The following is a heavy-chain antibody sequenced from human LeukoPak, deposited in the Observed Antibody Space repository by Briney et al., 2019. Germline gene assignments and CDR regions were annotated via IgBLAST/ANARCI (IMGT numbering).Heavy chain of an antibody. J-gene: IGHJ6*03. D-gene: IGHD5-18*01. CDR2: VHYSGST. Sequence: TSETLSLTCTVSGGSISSSSYYWGWIRQPPGKGLEWIGFVHYSGSTHYNPSLKSRVTISVDTSKNQVSLKLTSVTAADTAVYYCARTEESGYNYGYFGYYYYMDVWGKGTTVTVSS. CDR3: ARTEESGYNYGYFGYYYYMDV. V-gene: IGHV4-61*05. CDR1: GGSISSSSYY.